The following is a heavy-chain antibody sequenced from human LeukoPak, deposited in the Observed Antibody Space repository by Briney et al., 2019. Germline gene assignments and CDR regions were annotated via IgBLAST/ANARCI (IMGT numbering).Heavy chain of an antibody. J-gene: IGHJ4*02. Sequence: GGSLRLSCAASGFTFSSYSMNWVRQAPGKGLEWVSSISSSSSYIYYADSVKGRFTISRDNAKNSLYLQMNSLRAEDTAVYYCARVGYSYGYCFDYWGQGTLVTDSS. V-gene: IGHV3-21*01. CDR2: ISSSSSYI. CDR1: GFTFSSYS. D-gene: IGHD5-18*01. CDR3: ARVGYSYGYCFDY.